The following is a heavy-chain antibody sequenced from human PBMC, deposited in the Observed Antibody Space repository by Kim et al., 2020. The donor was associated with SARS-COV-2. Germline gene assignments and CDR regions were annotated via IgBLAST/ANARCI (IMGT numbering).Heavy chain of an antibody. V-gene: IGHV3-23*01. Sequence: GGSLRLSCAASGFTFSSYAMSWVRQAPGKGLEWVSAISGSGGSTYYADSVNGRFTISRDNSKNTLYLQMNSLRAEDTAVYYCAKDYYDSSGYYYDGAFDIWGQGTMVTVSS. CDR1: GFTFSSYA. J-gene: IGHJ3*02. CDR3: AKDYYDSSGYYYDGAFDI. CDR2: ISGSGGST. D-gene: IGHD3-22*01.